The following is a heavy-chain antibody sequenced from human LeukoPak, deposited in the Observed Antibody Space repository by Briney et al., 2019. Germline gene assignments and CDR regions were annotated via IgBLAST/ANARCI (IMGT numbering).Heavy chain of an antibody. CDR2: VSTSGST. Sequence: SETLSLTCTVSGVSISSYYWSWIRQPAGKGLEWIGRVSTSGSTNYNPSLKSRVTMSVDTSENQFSLKLSSVTAADTAVYYCARDGYKYYYYYYMDVWGKGTTVTISS. J-gene: IGHJ6*03. CDR3: ARDGYKYYYYYYMDV. D-gene: IGHD5-24*01. CDR1: GVSISSYY. V-gene: IGHV4-4*07.